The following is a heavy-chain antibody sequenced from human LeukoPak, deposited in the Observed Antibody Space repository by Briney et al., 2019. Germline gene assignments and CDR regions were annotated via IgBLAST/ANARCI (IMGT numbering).Heavy chain of an antibody. CDR2: VSTSGST. Sequence: SETLSLTCTVSGVSISSYYWSWIRQPAGKGLEWIGRVSTSGSTNYNPSLKSRVTMSVDTSENQFSLKLSSVTAADTAVYYCARDGYKYYYYYYMDVWGKGTTVTISS. J-gene: IGHJ6*03. CDR3: ARDGYKYYYYYYMDV. D-gene: IGHD5-24*01. CDR1: GVSISSYY. V-gene: IGHV4-4*07.